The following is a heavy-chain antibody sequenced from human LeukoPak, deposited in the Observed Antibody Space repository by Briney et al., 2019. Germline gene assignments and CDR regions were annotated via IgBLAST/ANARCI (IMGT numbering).Heavy chain of an antibody. V-gene: IGHV3-43D*03. CDR2: ISWDGGST. CDR3: GTDYYDSSGYGY. CDR1: VCTFDDYA. D-gene: IGHD3-22*01. Sequence: GGSLRLSCAASVCTFDDYAMHWVRQTPGKGLEWVSLISWDGGSTYYAYSVNGRFTIARDNSKNSLYLQMNMLRAEETALYYFGTDYYDSSGYGYWGQGTLVTVSS. J-gene: IGHJ4*02.